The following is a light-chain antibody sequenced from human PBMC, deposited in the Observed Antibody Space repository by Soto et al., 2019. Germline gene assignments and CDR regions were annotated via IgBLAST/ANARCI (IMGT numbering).Light chain of an antibody. J-gene: IGKJ2*01. CDR1: QSVSRNY. CDR3: QQYGISSST. Sequence: EIVLTQSPGTLSLSPGESATLSCTASQSVSRNYLAWYQQKPGQAPRLLIYGASSRATGIPDRFSGSGSGTDFTLTISRLEPEDFAVYYCQQYGISSSTFGQGTKLEIK. V-gene: IGKV3-20*01. CDR2: GAS.